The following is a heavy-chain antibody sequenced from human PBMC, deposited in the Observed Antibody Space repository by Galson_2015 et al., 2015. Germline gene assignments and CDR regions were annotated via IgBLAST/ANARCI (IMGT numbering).Heavy chain of an antibody. D-gene: IGHD1-26*01. CDR3: ARGRRGGFDY. Sequence: SLRLSCAASGFTFSSYGMHWVRQAPGKGLVWVSVIKSDGSSTTYADSVKGRFTISRDNAKNTLYLQMNSLRAEDTAVYYCARGRRGGFDYWGQGTLVTVSS. CDR1: GFTFSSYG. J-gene: IGHJ4*02. CDR2: IKSDGSST. V-gene: IGHV3-74*01.